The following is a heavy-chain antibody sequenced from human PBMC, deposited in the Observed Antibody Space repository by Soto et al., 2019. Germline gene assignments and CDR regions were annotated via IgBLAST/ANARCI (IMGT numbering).Heavy chain of an antibody. Sequence: GAAVKVSCKASGYTFTSYYMHCVRQAPGQGLEWMGIINPSGGSTSYAQKFQGRVTMTRDTSTSTVYMELSSLRSEDTAVYYCARPVVPAARYYYGMDVWGQGTTVTVSS. V-gene: IGHV1-46*01. CDR3: ARPVVPAARYYYGMDV. CDR1: GYTFTSYY. CDR2: INPSGGST. J-gene: IGHJ6*02. D-gene: IGHD2-2*01.